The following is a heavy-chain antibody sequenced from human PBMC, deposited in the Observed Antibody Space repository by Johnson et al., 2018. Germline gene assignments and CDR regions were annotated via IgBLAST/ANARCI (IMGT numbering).Heavy chain of an antibody. D-gene: IGHD3-22*01. CDR2: INSKPDGGTT. V-gene: IGHV3-15*01. J-gene: IGHJ3*02. CDR3: TAGVYYYDSSGYSDAFDI. CDR1: GFTFSSYW. Sequence: EVQLLESGGGLVQPGGSLRLSCAASGFTFSSYWMSWVRQAPGKGLELVGRINSKPDGGTTDYAAPVKGRFTISRDDSKNTLYLQMNSLKTEDTAVYYCTAGVYYYDSSGYSDAFDIWGQGTMVTVSS.